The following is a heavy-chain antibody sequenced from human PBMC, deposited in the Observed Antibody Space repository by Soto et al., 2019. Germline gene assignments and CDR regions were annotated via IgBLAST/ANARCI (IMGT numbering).Heavy chain of an antibody. V-gene: IGHV3-23*01. CDR2: ISGSGGTT. CDR3: AKTANGWFSAFDI. Sequence: EVQLLESGGGLVQPGGSLRLSCAASGFTFSSYAMSWVRQAPGKGLEWVSAISGSGGTTHYADAVKGRFTFSRENYKNTLYLQINSLRADYTAVYYCAKTANGWFSAFDIWGQGTMVTVSS. D-gene: IGHD6-19*01. J-gene: IGHJ3*02. CDR1: GFTFSSYA.